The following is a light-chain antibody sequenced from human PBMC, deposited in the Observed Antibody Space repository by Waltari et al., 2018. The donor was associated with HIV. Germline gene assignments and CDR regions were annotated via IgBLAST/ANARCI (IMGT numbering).Light chain of an antibody. CDR3: AVWDDTLSGHLV. V-gene: IGLV1-47*01. CDR1: ISNVRRDY. Sequence: QSVLTQPPSASGTPGQWVDTSSSGSISNVRRDYVHWYPHLPGTAPNLLIYRNNQRPSGVPDRFSGSTSVTSASLAISGLRSEDEADYYCAVWDDTLSGHLVFGGGTKLTVL. CDR2: RNN. J-gene: IGLJ2*01.